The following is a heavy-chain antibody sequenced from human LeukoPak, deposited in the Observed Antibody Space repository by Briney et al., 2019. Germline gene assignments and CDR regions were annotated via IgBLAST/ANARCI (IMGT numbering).Heavy chain of an antibody. CDR1: GFTFTNNG. D-gene: IGHD2-2*02. J-gene: IGHJ4*02. CDR3: ARDLSYTSLDY. Sequence: GGSLRLSCAASGFTFTNNGFHWVRQAPGKGLEWVAAIWSDGSKKYYADSVKGRFTISKDNSKNTLYLQMNSLRAEDTAVHYCARDLSYTSLDYGGQGTLVTVSS. V-gene: IGHV3-33*01. CDR2: IWSDGSKK.